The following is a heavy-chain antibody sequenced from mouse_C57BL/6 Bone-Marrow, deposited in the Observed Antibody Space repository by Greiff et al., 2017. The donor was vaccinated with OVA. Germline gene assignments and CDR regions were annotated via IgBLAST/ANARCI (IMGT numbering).Heavy chain of an antibody. CDR1: GYTFTSYW. Sequence: VQLQQPGAELVKPGASVKLSCKASGYTFTSYWMHWVKQRPGQGLEWIGMIHPNSGSTNYNEKFKSKATLTVDKSSSTAYMQLSSLTSEDSAVYYCASSPYYYGSSLYWYFDVWGTGTTVTVSS. D-gene: IGHD1-1*01. V-gene: IGHV1-64*01. CDR3: ASSPYYYGSSLYWYFDV. CDR2: IHPNSGST. J-gene: IGHJ1*03.